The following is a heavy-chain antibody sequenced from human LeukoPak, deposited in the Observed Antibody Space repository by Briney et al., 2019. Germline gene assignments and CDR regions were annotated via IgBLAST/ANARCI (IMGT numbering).Heavy chain of an antibody. CDR2: IYYSGST. V-gene: IGHV4-59*01. J-gene: IGHJ4*02. Sequence: SETLSLTCTVSGASISSYYWSWIRQPPGKGLEWIGYIYYSGSTNYNPSIKSRVTISVDTSKNQFSLKLSSVTAADTAVYYCARVVSGSYFYYFDYWGQGTLVTVSS. D-gene: IGHD3-10*01. CDR1: GASISSYY. CDR3: ARVVSGSYFYYFDY.